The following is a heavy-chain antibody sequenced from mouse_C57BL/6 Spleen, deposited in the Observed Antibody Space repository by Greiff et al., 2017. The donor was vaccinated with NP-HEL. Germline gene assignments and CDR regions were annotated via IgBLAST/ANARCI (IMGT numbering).Heavy chain of an antibody. J-gene: IGHJ3*01. D-gene: IGHD2-1*01. CDR3: ARRGNTWFAD. V-gene: IGHV1-81*01. CDR2: IYPRSGNT. CDR1: GYTFTSYG. Sequence: QVQLKQSGAELARPGASVKLSCTASGYTFTSYGISWVKQRTGQGLEWIGEIYPRSGNTYYNEKFKGKATLTADKSSSTAYMELRSLTSEDSAVYFCARRGNTWFADWGQGTLVTVSA.